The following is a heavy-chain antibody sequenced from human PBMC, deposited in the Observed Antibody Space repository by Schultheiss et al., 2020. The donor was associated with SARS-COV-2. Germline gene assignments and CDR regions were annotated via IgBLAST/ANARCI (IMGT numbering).Heavy chain of an antibody. V-gene: IGHV3-30-3*01. CDR3: ARDDDGDYDFWSGEGYYYYYGMDV. J-gene: IGHJ6*02. Sequence: GGSLRLSCAASGFTFDDYAMHWVRQAPGKGLEWVAVISYDGSNKYYADSVKGRFTISRDNSKNTLYLQMNSLRAEDTAVYYCARDDDGDYDFWSGEGYYYYYGMDVWGQGTTVTVSS. CDR1: GFTFDDYA. D-gene: IGHD3-3*01. CDR2: ISYDGSNK.